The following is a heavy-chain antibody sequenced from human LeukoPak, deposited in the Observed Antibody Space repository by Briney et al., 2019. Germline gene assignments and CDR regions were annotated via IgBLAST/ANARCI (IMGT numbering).Heavy chain of an antibody. CDR2: IHYSGST. V-gene: IGHV4-59*01. Sequence: SETLSLTCTVSGGSINSYYWSWIRQPPGKGLEWIGYIHYSGSTNYNPSLKSRVTISVDTSKNQFSLKLSSVTAADTAVYYCARHREGSRRNWFDPWGQGTLVTVSS. D-gene: IGHD3-10*01. CDR3: ARHREGSRRNWFDP. CDR1: GGSINSYY. J-gene: IGHJ5*02.